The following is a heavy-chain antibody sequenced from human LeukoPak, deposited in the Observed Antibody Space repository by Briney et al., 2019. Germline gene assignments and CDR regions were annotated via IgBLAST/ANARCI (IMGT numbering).Heavy chain of an antibody. D-gene: IGHD2-2*01. CDR2: ISGSGGST. Sequence: PGGSLRLSCAASGFTFSSYAMSWVRQAPGKGLEWVSAISGSGGSTYYADSVKGRFTISRDNSKNTLYLQMNSLRAEDTAVYCCAKMPSRVPAAKVPYYFDYWGQGTLVTVSS. CDR1: GFTFSSYA. V-gene: IGHV3-23*01. CDR3: AKMPSRVPAAKVPYYFDY. J-gene: IGHJ4*02.